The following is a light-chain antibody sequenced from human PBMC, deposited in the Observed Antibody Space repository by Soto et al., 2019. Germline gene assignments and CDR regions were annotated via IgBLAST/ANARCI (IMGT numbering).Light chain of an antibody. CDR1: SSNIGTNA. J-gene: IGLJ1*01. V-gene: IGLV1-44*01. Sequence: QSVLTQPPSASGTPGQRVTISCSGGSSNIGTNAVNWYQQLPGTAPKLLIYNNNRRPSGVPDRFSGSKSGTPASLAISGLQSEDEADYYCAAWDDSLNGYVFGTGTKVTVL. CDR2: NNN. CDR3: AAWDDSLNGYV.